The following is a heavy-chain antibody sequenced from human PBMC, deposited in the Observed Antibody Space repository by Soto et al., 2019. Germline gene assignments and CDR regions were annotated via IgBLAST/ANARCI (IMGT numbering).Heavy chain of an antibody. D-gene: IGHD3-16*01. CDR1: DFSLSPYW. J-gene: IGHJ4*02. V-gene: IGHV3-74*03. CDR2: LSSDGFGA. CDR3: ARDLGGPDY. Sequence: PXGSLRLSFAAADFSLSPYWMHWVRQVPGRGLEWVARLSSDGFGAAYADSVKGRFFISRDIARNTLSLQMNSLRADDTAVYYCARDLGGPDYWGRGTSVTVSS.